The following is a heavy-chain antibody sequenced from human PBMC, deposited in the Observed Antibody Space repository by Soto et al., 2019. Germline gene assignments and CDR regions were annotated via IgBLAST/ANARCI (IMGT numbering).Heavy chain of an antibody. V-gene: IGHV4-39*01. J-gene: IGHJ6*03. CDR1: GDSISSSSSYY. D-gene: IGHD3-3*01. CDR2: MYYSGSK. CDR3: ARIKIVGILTYYMDV. Sequence: QVQLQESGPGLVKPLETLSLSCTVSGDSISSSSSYYWGWIRQPPGKGLEWIANMYYSGSKYYNPSLKCRVSISLETSENQFSLKLSSVTAADTSVYYCARIKIVGILTYYMDVWGKGTPVTVSS.